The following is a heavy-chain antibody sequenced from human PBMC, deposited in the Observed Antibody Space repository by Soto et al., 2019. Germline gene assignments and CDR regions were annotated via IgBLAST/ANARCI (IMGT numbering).Heavy chain of an antibody. CDR1: GFTFSSYA. CDR3: AKDSSSTSRKSYLCSGCGMDV. Sequence: PGGSLRLSCAASGFTFSSYAMSWVRQAPGKGLEWVSAISGSGGSTYYADSVKGRFTISRDNSKNTLYLQMNSLRADDTAVYYCAKDSSSTSRKSYLCSGCGMDVWGQATTVTV. J-gene: IGHJ6*02. D-gene: IGHD2-2*01. V-gene: IGHV3-23*01. CDR2: ISGSGGST.